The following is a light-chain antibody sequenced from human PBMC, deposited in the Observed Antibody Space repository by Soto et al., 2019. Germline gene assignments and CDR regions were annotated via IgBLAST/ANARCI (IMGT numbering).Light chain of an antibody. CDR1: QGITND. V-gene: IGKV1-16*01. Sequence: DIQMTQSPSSVSASVGDRVTITCRASQGITNDLAWLQQKPGKPPKSLIYAASSLQNGVASRFSGSGSGTHFTLTISSLQPEDSGTYYCQQYNSYPFTFGPGTKVGIK. CDR3: QQYNSYPFT. CDR2: AAS. J-gene: IGKJ3*01.